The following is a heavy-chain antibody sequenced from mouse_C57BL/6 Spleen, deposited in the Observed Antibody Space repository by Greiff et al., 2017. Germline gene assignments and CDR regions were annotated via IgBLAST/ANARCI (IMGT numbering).Heavy chain of an antibody. V-gene: IGHV5-17*01. CDR2: ISSGSSTI. D-gene: IGHD1-1*01. CDR3: ARTTVTMDY. CDR1: GFTFSDYG. Sequence: DVKLVESGGGLVKPGGSLKLSCAASGFTFSDYGMHWVRQAPEKGLEWVAYISSGSSTIYYADTVKGRFTISRDNAKNTLFLQMTSLRSEDTAMYYCARTTVTMDYWGQGTSVTVSS. J-gene: IGHJ4*01.